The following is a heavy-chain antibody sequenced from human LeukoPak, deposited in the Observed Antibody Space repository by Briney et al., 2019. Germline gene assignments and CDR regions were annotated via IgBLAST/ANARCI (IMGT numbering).Heavy chain of an antibody. CDR3: ASPITGTTRRGFDAFDI. Sequence: SETLSLTCAVYGGSFSGYYWSWIRQPPGKGLEWIGEINHSGSTNYNPSLKSLVTISVATSKNQFSLKLSSVTATGTAVYYGASPITGTTRRGFDAFDIWGQGTMVTVSS. V-gene: IGHV4-34*01. J-gene: IGHJ3*02. CDR1: GGSFSGYY. CDR2: INHSGST. D-gene: IGHD1-7*01.